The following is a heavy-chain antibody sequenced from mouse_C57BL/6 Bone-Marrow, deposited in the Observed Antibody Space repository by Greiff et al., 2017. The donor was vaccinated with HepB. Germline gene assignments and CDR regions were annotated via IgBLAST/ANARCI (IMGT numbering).Heavy chain of an antibody. CDR3: ARCGDYFDY. CDR2: INPNNGGT. V-gene: IGHV1-26*01. Sequence: EVQLQQSGPELVKPGASVKISCKASGYTFTDYYMNWVKQSHGKSLEWIGDINPNNGGTSYNQKFKGKATLTVDKSSSTAYMELRSLTSEDSAVYYCARCGDYFDYWGQGTTLTVSS. J-gene: IGHJ2*01. CDR1: GYTFTDYY.